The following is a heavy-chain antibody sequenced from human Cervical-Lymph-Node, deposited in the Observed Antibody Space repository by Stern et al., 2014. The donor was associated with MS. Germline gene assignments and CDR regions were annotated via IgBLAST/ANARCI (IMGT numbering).Heavy chain of an antibody. V-gene: IGHV2-70*04. D-gene: IGHD1-7*01. CDR3: ARSGTGSFYSFDY. CDR1: GFSLSTSGMR. Sequence: QVTLKESGPALVKPTQTLTLTCTFSGFSLSTSGMRVSWIRQPPGKALEWLARLDWDDDKFYTTSLKTRLIISKDTSKNQVVLTMPNMDPLDTATYYCARSGTGSFYSFDYWGQGTLVTVSS. J-gene: IGHJ4*02. CDR2: LDWDDDK.